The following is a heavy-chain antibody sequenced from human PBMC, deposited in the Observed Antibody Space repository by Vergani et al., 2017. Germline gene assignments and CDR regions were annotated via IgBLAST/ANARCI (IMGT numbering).Heavy chain of an antibody. D-gene: IGHD2-15*01. CDR2: INSDGSST. Sequence: EVQLVESGGGLVQPGGSLRLSCAASGFTFSSYGMHWVRQAPGKGLVWVSRINSDGSSTSYADSVKGRFTISRDNAKNTLYLQMNSLRAEDTAVYYCARVAWDRYAFDIWGQGTMVTVSS. CDR3: ARVAWDRYAFDI. V-gene: IGHV3-74*02. J-gene: IGHJ3*02. CDR1: GFTFSSYG.